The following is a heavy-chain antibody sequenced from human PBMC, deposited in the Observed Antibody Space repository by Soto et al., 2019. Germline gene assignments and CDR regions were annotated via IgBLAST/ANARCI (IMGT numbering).Heavy chain of an antibody. CDR3: ARGPNSDC. CDR2: IYSGGNP. CDR1: GFSVRGNY. V-gene: IGHV3-53*01. D-gene: IGHD2-21*01. Sequence: EERLVQSGGGLVQPGGSLRLSCAAYGFSVRGNYMSWVRQAPGKGLELVSLIYSGGNPFYADSMKGRFTLSRDNSNNMLYLQMDSLRAEDTAVYYCARGPNSDCWGQGTLVIVSS. J-gene: IGHJ4*02.